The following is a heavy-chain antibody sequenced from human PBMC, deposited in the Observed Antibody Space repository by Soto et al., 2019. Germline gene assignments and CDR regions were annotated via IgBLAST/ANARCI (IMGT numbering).Heavy chain of an antibody. Sequence: ASVKVSCKASGYTFTSYAMHWVRQAPGQRLEWTGWINAGNGNTKYSQKFQGRVTITRDTSASTAYMELSSLRSEDTAVYYCARDYYDSSGYWNFQHWGQGTLVTVSS. CDR2: INAGNGNT. CDR3: ARDYYDSSGYWNFQH. V-gene: IGHV1-3*01. J-gene: IGHJ1*01. CDR1: GYTFTSYA. D-gene: IGHD3-22*01.